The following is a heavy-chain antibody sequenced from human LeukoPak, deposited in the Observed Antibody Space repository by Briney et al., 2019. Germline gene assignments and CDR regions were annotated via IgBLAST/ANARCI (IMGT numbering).Heavy chain of an antibody. CDR2: IVVGSGNT. D-gene: IGHD5-18*01. CDR1: GFSFTNSA. J-gene: IGHJ3*02. CDR3: AAAYIGGAMVTNAFDI. V-gene: IGHV1-58*01. Sequence: GTSVKVSCKASGFSFTNSAVQWVRQARGQRLEWIGWIVVGSGNTIYVQKFQERVTITREMSTSTAYMELSSLRSEDTAVYYCAAAYIGGAMVTNAFDIWGQGTMVTVSS.